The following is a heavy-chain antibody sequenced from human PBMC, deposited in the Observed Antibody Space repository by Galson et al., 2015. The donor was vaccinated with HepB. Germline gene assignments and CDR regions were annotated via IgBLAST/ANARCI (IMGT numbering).Heavy chain of an antibody. CDR3: ARDPNLGYCSSTSCYTHAFDI. D-gene: IGHD2-2*02. V-gene: IGHV1-18*01. CDR1: GYTFTSYG. CDR2: ISAYNGNT. J-gene: IGHJ3*02. Sequence: SVKVSCKASGYTFTSYGISWVRQAPGQGLEWMGWISAYNGNTNYAQKLQGRVTMTTDTSTSTAYMELRSLRSDDTAVYYCARDPNLGYCSSTSCYTHAFDIWGQGTMVTVSS.